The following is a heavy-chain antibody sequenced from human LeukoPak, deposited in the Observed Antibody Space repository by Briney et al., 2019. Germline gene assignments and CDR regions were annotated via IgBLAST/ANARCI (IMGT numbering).Heavy chain of an antibody. V-gene: IGHV4-34*01. CDR3: ARAPYYMDV. CDR1: GGSFSGYY. CDR2: VNHSGNT. J-gene: IGHJ6*03. Sequence: SETLSLTCAVYGGSFSGYYWSWIRQPPGKGLEWIGEVNHSGNTNYNPSLRSRVTISVDTSNNQFSLKLSSVTAADTAVYYCARAPYYMDVWGKGTTVTVSS.